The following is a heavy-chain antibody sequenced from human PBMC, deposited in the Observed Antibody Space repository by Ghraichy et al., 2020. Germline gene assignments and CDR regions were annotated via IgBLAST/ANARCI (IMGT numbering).Heavy chain of an antibody. J-gene: IGHJ4*01. CDR1: GFNSEFNFTASW. Sequence: GGSLRLSCVASGFNSEFNFTASWMNWVRQAPGQGLEWVAGIYPDGRETYLPPSLRGRFTISRDNAKNSVYLQMIGLRDEDTAFYYCARERADKCFDYWGRGSLGTVSS. V-gene: IGHV3-7*03. CDR2: IYPDGRET. CDR3: ARERADKCFDY.